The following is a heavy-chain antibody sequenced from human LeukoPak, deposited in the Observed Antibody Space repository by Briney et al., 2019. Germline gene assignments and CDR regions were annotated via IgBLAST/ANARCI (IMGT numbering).Heavy chain of an antibody. V-gene: IGHV4-30-4*02. CDR3: ARGWGVTGTTFDY. CDR2: IYYSGST. J-gene: IGHJ4*02. Sequence: SETLSLTCTVSGGSISSGDYYWSWIRQPPGKGLEWIGYIYYSGSTYYNPSLKSRVTISVDTSKNQFSLKLSSVTAADTAVYYCARGWGVTGTTFDYWGQGTLVTVSS. CDR1: GGSISSGDYY. D-gene: IGHD1-20*01.